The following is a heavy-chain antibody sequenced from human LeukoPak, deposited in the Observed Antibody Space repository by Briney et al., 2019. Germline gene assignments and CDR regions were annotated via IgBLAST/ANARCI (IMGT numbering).Heavy chain of an antibody. Sequence: GGSLRLSCAASGFTFSTCAMSWVRQAPGKGLEWVSGISGTTCGTYYADSVKGRFTISRDNSKNTLFLQVNSLRAEDTAVYYCAKVRTYFYHGLDVWGQGTTVTVSS. CDR1: GFTFSTCA. D-gene: IGHD1-14*01. J-gene: IGHJ6*02. CDR3: AKVRTYFYHGLDV. V-gene: IGHV3-23*01. CDR2: ISGTTCGT.